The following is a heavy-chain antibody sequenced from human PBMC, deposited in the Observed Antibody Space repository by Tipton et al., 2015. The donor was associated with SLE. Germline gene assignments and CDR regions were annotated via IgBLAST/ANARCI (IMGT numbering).Heavy chain of an antibody. J-gene: IGHJ4*02. CDR3: ARDPATAETRNYYDY. V-gene: IGHV4-34*01. Sequence: TLSLTCAVNGGSFSGNYWIWIRQPPGKGLEWLGEINHSGSPNYNPSLKSRIAISVDTSKKQFSLKLTSVTAADTAVYYCARDPATAETRNYYDYWGQGTLVTVSS. CDR1: GGSFSGNY. CDR2: INHSGSP. D-gene: IGHD1-7*01.